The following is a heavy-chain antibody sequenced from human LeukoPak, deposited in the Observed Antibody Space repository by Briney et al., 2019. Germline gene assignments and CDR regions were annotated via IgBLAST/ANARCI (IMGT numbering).Heavy chain of an antibody. D-gene: IGHD4-17*01. V-gene: IGHV3-7*01. CDR1: GFTFSSYW. J-gene: IGHJ4*02. CDR3: ARESGSVTSEVDFYY. CDR2: IRQDGSKK. Sequence: GGSLRLSCAASGFTFSSYWMSWVRQAPGKGLEWVATIRQDGSKKYYVDSVKGRFTTSRDNAKNSLYLQMNSRRAEDTAVYYCARESGSVTSEVDFYYWGQGTLVTVSS.